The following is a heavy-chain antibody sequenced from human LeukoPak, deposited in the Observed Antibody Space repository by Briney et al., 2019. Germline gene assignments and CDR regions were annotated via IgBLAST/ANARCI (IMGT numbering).Heavy chain of an antibody. CDR2: IWYDGSNK. D-gene: IGHD2-15*01. Sequence: PGGSLRLSCAASGFTFSSYGMHWVRQAPGKGLEWVAVIWYDGSNKYYADSVKGRFTISRDNSKNTLYLQMNSLRAEDTAVYYCAKDTRSGEFFDYWGRGTLVTVSS. J-gene: IGHJ4*02. CDR3: AKDTRSGEFFDY. CDR1: GFTFSSYG. V-gene: IGHV3-33*06.